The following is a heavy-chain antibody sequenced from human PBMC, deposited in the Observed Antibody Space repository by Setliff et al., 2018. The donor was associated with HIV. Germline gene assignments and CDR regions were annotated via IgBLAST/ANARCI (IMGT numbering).Heavy chain of an antibody. Sequence: PGGSLRLSCAASGFIFSSYWMHWVRQAPGKGLVWVSRINSDGSSTSYADSVKGRFTISRDNAKNTLYLQMNSLRAEDTAVYYCASTRFGGPAAAAVVGGRIDFDNWGRGTLVTVSS. D-gene: IGHD2-15*01. J-gene: IGHJ4*02. V-gene: IGHV3-74*01. CDR1: GFIFSSYW. CDR2: INSDGSST. CDR3: ASTRFGGPAAAAVVGGRIDFDN.